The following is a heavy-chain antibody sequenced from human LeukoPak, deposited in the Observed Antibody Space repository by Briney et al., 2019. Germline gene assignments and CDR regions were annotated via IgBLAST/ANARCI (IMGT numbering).Heavy chain of an antibody. CDR3: ARTVDYGDFFDY. D-gene: IGHD4-17*01. CDR2: IYYSGST. J-gene: IGHJ4*02. Sequence: SETLSLTCSVSGDSISSYYWSWIRQPPGKGLEWIGYIYYSGSTNYNPSLKSRVTISVDTSKNQFSLKLSSVTAADTAVYYCARTVDYGDFFDYWGQGTLVTVSS. CDR1: GDSISSYY. V-gene: IGHV4-59*08.